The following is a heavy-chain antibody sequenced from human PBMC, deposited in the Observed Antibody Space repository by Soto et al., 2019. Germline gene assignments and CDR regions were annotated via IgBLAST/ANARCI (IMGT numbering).Heavy chain of an antibody. J-gene: IGHJ4*02. V-gene: IGHV4-34*01. CDR2: INHSGST. CDR3: ARSYDSSGYYSG. Sequence: SETLSLTCAVYGGSFSDYYWNWIRQPPGKGLEWIGEINHSGSTNYNFNPSLKSRVTISVDTSKNQFSLKLSSVTAADTAVYYCARSYDSSGYYSGWGQGTLVTVS. D-gene: IGHD3-22*01. CDR1: GGSFSDYY.